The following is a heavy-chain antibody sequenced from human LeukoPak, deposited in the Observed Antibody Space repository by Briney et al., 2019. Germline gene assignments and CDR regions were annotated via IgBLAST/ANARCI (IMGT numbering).Heavy chain of an antibody. D-gene: IGHD5-24*01. J-gene: IGHJ4*02. CDR1: GYTFTSYD. V-gene: IGHV1-8*01. CDR3: ARGRFVEMATIYYFDY. Sequence: ASVKVSCKASGYTFTSYDINWVRQATGQGLEWRGWMNPNSGNTGYAQKFQGRVTMTRNTSISTAYMELSSLRAEDTAVYYCARGRFVEMATIYYFDYWGQGTLVTVSS. CDR2: MNPNSGNT.